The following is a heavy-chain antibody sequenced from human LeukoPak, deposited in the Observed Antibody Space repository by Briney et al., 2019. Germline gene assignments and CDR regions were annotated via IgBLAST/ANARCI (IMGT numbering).Heavy chain of an antibody. D-gene: IGHD3-22*01. CDR3: AKLRSGGYYPEYFDY. CDR2: ISGRDGNT. CDR1: GFTYSNYA. Sequence: GGSLRLSCAASGFTYSNYAMSWVRQAPGKGLEWVSTISGRDGNTYYADSVKGRVTISRDNSKNTLYLQMNSLRAEDTAVYYCAKLRSGGYYPEYFDYWGQGTLVTVSS. J-gene: IGHJ4*02. V-gene: IGHV3-23*01.